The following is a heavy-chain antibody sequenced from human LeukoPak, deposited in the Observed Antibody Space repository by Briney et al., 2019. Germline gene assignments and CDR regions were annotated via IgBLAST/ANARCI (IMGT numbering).Heavy chain of an antibody. CDR2: STNKASSYTT. V-gene: IGHV3-72*01. Sequence: PGGSLRLSCAASGFTLSDVYVDWVRQAPGKGLEWVGRSTNKASSYTTNYAASVKGRFTISRDDSKNSLNLQMDSLKTEDTAVYYCARASASLVTSGGIDWGQGTLVTVSS. CDR1: GFTLSDVY. J-gene: IGHJ4*02. CDR3: ARASASLVTSGGID. D-gene: IGHD2/OR15-2a*01.